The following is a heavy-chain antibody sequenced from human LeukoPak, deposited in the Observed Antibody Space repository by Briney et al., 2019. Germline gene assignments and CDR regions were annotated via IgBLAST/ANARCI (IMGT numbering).Heavy chain of an antibody. CDR3: ALTRGGNSEGGFLDC. V-gene: IGHV3-30*04. CDR2: ISYDGSNK. J-gene: IGHJ4*02. Sequence: GRSLRLSCAASGFTFSSYAMHWVRQAPGKGLEWVAVISYDGSNKYYADSVKGRFTISRDNPKNTLYLQMNSLGAEDTAIYYCALTRGGNSEGGFLDCWGQGTLVTVSS. D-gene: IGHD1-1*01. CDR1: GFTFSSYA.